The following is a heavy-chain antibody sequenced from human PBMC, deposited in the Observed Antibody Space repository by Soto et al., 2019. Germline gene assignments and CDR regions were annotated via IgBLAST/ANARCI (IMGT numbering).Heavy chain of an antibody. Sequence: EVQLVESGGGLVQPGGSLRLSCAASGFTVSSYWMSWVRQAPGKGLEWVANIKQDGSEKYYVDSVKGRVTISRDNAKNSLYLQMNSLRAEDTALYYCARDGPEYYDILTGYYILNYYYYGMDVWGQGTTVTVSS. D-gene: IGHD3-9*01. V-gene: IGHV3-7*05. CDR3: ARDGPEYYDILTGYYILNYYYYGMDV. CDR2: IKQDGSEK. J-gene: IGHJ6*02. CDR1: GFTVSSYW.